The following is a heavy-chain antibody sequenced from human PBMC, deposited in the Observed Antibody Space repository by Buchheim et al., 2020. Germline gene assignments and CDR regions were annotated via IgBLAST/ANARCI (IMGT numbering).Heavy chain of an antibody. CDR2: ISSSSSYI. V-gene: IGHV3-21*01. J-gene: IGHJ4*02. D-gene: IGHD6-6*01. CDR3: ARDCLKYSSSSGDY. CDR1: GFTFSSYS. Sequence: EVQLVESGRGLVKPGGSLRLSCAASGFTFSSYSMNWVRQAPGKGLEWVSSISSSSSYIYYAASVKGRFTISRDNAKNSLYLQMNSLRAEDTAVYYCARDCLKYSSSSGDYWGQGTL.